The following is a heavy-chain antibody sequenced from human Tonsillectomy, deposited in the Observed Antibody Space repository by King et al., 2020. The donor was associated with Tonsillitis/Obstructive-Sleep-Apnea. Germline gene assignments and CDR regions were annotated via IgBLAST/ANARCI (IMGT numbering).Heavy chain of an antibody. J-gene: IGHJ4*02. V-gene: IGHV1-2*06. CDR1: GYTFTGYY. D-gene: IGHD6-19*01. CDR2: INPNSGGT. CDR3: ARGIAVAGTYFDS. Sequence: VQLVESGAEVKKPGASVKVSFKASGYTFTGYYMHWVRQAPGQELEWMGRINPNSGGTHYAQKFQGRGTMTRDTSISTAYMALSRLRSDDTAVYYCARGIAVAGTYFDSWGQGTLVTVSS.